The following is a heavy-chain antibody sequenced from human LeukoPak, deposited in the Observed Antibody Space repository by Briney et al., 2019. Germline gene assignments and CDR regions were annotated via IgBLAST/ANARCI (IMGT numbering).Heavy chain of an antibody. CDR2: FYYSGST. CDR1: GGSISSSSYY. CDR3: ARVHASSAHYYYYYYMDV. J-gene: IGHJ6*03. V-gene: IGHV4-39*01. Sequence: PSETLSLTCTVSGGSISSSSYYWGWIRQPPGKGLEWVGTFYYSGSTYYNPSLKSRVTISVDTSKNQFSLKLRSVTAADTAVYYCARVHASSAHYYYYYYMDVWGKGTTVTVSS. D-gene: IGHD6-19*01.